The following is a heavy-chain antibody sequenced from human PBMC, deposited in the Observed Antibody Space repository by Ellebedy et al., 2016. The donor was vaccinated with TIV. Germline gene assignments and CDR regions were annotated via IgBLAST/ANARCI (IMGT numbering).Heavy chain of an antibody. D-gene: IGHD3-10*01. CDR3: AQTALTGRGNY. V-gene: IGHV3-23*01. CDR1: GFTFSSYS. J-gene: IGHJ4*02. CDR2: ISGSGGDT. Sequence: GESLKISCAASGFTFSSYSMSWVRQAPGKGLDWVSTISGSGGDTYYADSVKGRFTISRDNSNNTLYLQMNSLRAEDTAVYYCAQTALTGRGNYWGQGTLVTVSS.